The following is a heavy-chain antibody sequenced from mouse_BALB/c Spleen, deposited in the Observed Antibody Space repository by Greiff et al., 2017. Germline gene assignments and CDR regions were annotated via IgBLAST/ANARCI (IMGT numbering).Heavy chain of an antibody. CDR1: GFTFSSYA. CDR2: ISSGGST. CDR3: ARVDGSRTGGFAY. V-gene: IGHV5-6-5*01. D-gene: IGHD1-1*01. Sequence: EVKVEESGGGLVKPGGSLKLSCAASGFTFSSYAMSWVRQTPEKRLEWVASISSGGSTYYPDSVKGRFTISRDNARNILYLQMSSLRSEDTAMYYCARVDGSRTGGFAYWGQGTLVTVSA. J-gene: IGHJ3*01.